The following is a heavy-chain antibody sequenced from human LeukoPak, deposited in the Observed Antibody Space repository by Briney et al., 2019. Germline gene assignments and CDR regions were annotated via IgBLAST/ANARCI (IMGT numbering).Heavy chain of an antibody. J-gene: IGHJ4*02. V-gene: IGHV3-74*01. Sequence: GGSLRLSCAASGFSFSGYWMHWVRLTPGKGLVWVSRMSIDGSSTHYADSVKGRFAISRDNAKNTLYLQMNSLRVEDTGVYYCARSSGTIVFDCWGQGTLVTVSS. CDR2: MSIDGSST. D-gene: IGHD1-1*01. CDR3: ARSSGTIVFDC. CDR1: GFSFSGYW.